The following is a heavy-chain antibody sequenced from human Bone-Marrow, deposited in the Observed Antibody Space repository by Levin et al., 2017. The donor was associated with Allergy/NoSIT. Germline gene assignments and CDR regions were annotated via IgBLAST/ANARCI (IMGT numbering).Heavy chain of an antibody. CDR2: INKDGSEK. Sequence: GGSLRLSCAASGFIFNNYWMNWARQAPGQGLEWVASINKDGSEKHYVESVKGRFTISRDNAKNSLYLQMNSLRAEDTAVYHCARASGSGTYFQYFELWGRGTLVTVS. J-gene: IGHJ2*01. CDR1: GFIFNNYW. V-gene: IGHV3-7*04. CDR3: ARASGSGTYFQYFEL. D-gene: IGHD3-10*01.